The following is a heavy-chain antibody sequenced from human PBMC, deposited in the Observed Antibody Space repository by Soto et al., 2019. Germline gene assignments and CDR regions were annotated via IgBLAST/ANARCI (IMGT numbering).Heavy chain of an antibody. Sequence: QVQLVEPGGGVVQPGRSLRLSCAASGFTFSSYAMHWVRQAPGKGLEWVAVISYDGSNKYYADSVKGRFTISRDNSKNTLYLQMNSLRAEDTAVYYCARGDYDFWSGYFPYWGQGTLVTVSS. J-gene: IGHJ4*02. CDR3: ARGDYDFWSGYFPY. CDR1: GFTFSSYA. CDR2: ISYDGSNK. D-gene: IGHD3-3*01. V-gene: IGHV3-30-3*01.